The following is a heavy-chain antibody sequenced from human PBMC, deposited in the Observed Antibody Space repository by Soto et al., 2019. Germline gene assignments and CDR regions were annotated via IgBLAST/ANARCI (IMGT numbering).Heavy chain of an antibody. V-gene: IGHV4-39*07. CDR1: GGSISSNSHY. Sequence: SETLSLTGSVSGGSISSNSHYWVWIRQPPGKGLEWIGSIYYSGSTNYNPSLKSRVTISVDTSKNQFSLKLSSVTAADTAVYYCARSDGRYWGQGTLVTVSS. CDR3: ARSDGRY. CDR2: IYYSGST. J-gene: IGHJ4*02.